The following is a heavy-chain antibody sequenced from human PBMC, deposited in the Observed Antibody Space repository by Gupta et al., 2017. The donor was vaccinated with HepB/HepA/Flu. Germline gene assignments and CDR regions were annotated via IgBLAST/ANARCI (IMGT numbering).Heavy chain of an antibody. J-gene: IGHJ4*02. D-gene: IGHD3-16*01. V-gene: IGHV3-30*18. CDR2: VSYDGSNT. CDR1: GFSFSSYG. CDR3: AKAHLALDY. Sequence: QVQLVESGGGVVQPGRSLRLACAASGFSFSSYGMHWVRQAPGKGLEWVAVVSYDGSNTDSADSVKGRFTITRDNSKNTLYLQMDSLRAEDTAVYYCAKAHLALDYWGQGTLVTVSS.